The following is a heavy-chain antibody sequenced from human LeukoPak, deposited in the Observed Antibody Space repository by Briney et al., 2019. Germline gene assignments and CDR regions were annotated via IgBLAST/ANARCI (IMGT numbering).Heavy chain of an antibody. Sequence: GGSLRLSCAASGFTFTDYPMNWVRQAPGRGLEWVANIRTSAASAYNTNYADSVQGRVIIPRDDAKKTLYLHMTGLRDDDTAVYYCARDQRFAFDYWGQGILVTVSS. J-gene: IGHJ4*02. V-gene: IGHV3-48*02. CDR3: ARDQRFAFDY. D-gene: IGHD3-16*01. CDR2: IRTSAASAYNT. CDR1: GFTFTDYP.